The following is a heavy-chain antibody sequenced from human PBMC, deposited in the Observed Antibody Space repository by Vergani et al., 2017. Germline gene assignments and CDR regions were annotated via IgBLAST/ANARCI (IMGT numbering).Heavy chain of an antibody. V-gene: IGHV3-74*03. CDR2: ISPDGRTT. CDR1: GFSFRTFS. CDR3: ARDYGSGPPQSRRLLYDIGWFDS. J-gene: IGHJ5*01. D-gene: IGHD3-10*01. Sequence: DVDLVESGGGFVQPGGSRRLSCAASGFSFRTFSMFWVRQPPGKGLAWVSKISPDGRTTEYADSVRGRFTISRDNANSMLYLQMNSLRDDDTAVYYCARDYGSGPPQSRRLLYDIGWFDSWGQGTLVTVSS.